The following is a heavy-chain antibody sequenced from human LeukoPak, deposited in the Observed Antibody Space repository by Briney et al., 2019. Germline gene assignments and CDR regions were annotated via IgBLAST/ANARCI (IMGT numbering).Heavy chain of an antibody. D-gene: IGHD5-24*01. CDR3: TRDRRDGYNDGYFDL. CDR2: ISSSGSTT. J-gene: IGHJ2*01. Sequence: GGSLRLSCAASGFSISNYEMNWVRQAPGKGLEWVSYISSSGSTTYYADSVKGRFTISRDNAKNSLYLQMNSLRIEDTAVYFCTRDRRDGYNDGYFDLWGRGTLVSVSS. CDR1: GFSISNYE. V-gene: IGHV3-48*03.